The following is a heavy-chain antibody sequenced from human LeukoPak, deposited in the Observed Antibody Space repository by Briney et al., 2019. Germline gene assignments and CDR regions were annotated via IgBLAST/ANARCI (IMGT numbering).Heavy chain of an antibody. CDR1: GFIFSNAW. V-gene: IGHV3-15*01. D-gene: IGHD5-12*01. J-gene: IGHJ4*02. Sequence: GGSLRLSCAASGFIFSNAWMNWVRQAPGKGLEWVGRIKGKTVGETTDYAAPVKGRFTISRDDSENTLYLQMNSLESEDTALYYCITGARGLDYWGQGILVTVSS. CDR3: ITGARGLDY. CDR2: IKGKTVGETT.